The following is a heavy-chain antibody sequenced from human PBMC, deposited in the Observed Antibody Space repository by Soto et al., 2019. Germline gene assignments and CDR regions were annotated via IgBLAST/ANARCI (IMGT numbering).Heavy chain of an antibody. CDR1: GGTFSNSA. Sequence: QVQLEQSGAEVKKPGSSVKVSCKASGGTFSNSAISWVRQAPGQGLEWMGGIMPIFRTPDYAQKFKGRVTITADESTSTAYMELRGLRSDDTAVYYCASDKDRLQLCGNYYYILDVWGQGTTVTVSS. D-gene: IGHD5-12*01. V-gene: IGHV1-69*12. CDR3: ASDKDRLQLCGNYYYILDV. J-gene: IGHJ6*02. CDR2: IMPIFRTP.